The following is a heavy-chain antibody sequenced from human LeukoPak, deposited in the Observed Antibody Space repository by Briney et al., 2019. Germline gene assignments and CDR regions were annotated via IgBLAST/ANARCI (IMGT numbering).Heavy chain of an antibody. D-gene: IGHD5-18*01. CDR2: IYPGDSDT. Sequence: GESLKISCKGSGYSFTTYWIGWVRQMPGKGLEWMGIIYPGDSDTRYSPSFQGQVTISADKSISTAYLQWSSLKASDTAMYYCARVYASRQLWLPLFGAFDIWGQGTMVTVSS. CDR3: ARVYASRQLWLPLFGAFDI. CDR1: GYSFTTYW. V-gene: IGHV5-51*01. J-gene: IGHJ3*02.